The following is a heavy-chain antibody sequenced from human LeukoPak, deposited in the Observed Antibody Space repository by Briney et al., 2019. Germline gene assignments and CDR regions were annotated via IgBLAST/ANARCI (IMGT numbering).Heavy chain of an antibody. Sequence: SQTLSLTCTVSGGSISSGGYYWSWIRQHPGKGLEWIGYIYYSGSTYYNPSLKSRVTISVDTSKNQFSLKLSSVTAADTAVYYCARGDGDLLFDYWGQGTLVTVSS. CDR1: GGSISSGGYY. CDR2: IYYSGST. J-gene: IGHJ4*02. CDR3: ARGDGDLLFDY. V-gene: IGHV4-31*03. D-gene: IGHD4-17*01.